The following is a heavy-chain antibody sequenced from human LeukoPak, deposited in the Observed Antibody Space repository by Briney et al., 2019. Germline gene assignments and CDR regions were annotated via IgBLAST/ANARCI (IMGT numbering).Heavy chain of an antibody. CDR3: AREGGSSWSTFDY. J-gene: IGHJ4*02. V-gene: IGHV4-59*01. CDR1: GGSISSYN. CDR2: IYYSGST. Sequence: SETLSLTCIVSGGSISSYNWTWIRQPPGKGLEWLGYIYYSGSTSYNPSLKSRVIISLDTSKDQFSLKLSSVTAADTAVYYCAREGGSSWSTFDYWGQGTLVTVSS. D-gene: IGHD6-13*01.